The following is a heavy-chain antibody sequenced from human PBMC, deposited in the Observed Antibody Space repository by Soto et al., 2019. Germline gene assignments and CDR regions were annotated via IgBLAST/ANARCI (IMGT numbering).Heavy chain of an antibody. Sequence: SETLTLTCTVSGFSISSYFRTWIRQPAGKGLEWIGRISTSGSTNYNPSLKSRVTMSVDTSKNHFSLNLSSVTAAETAVYYGAREAGPDRWFDPWGQGTLVTVSS. V-gene: IGHV4-4*07. D-gene: IGHD6-19*01. CDR3: AREAGPDRWFDP. CDR1: GFSISSYF. J-gene: IGHJ5*02. CDR2: ISTSGST.